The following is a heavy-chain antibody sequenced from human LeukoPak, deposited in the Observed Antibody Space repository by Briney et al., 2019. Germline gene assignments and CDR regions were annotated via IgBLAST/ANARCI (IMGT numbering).Heavy chain of an antibody. Sequence: PSETLSLTCTVSGGSISSYYWSWIRQPPGKGLEWIGYIYYSGSTNYNPSLKSRVTISVDTSKNQFSLKLSSVTAADTAVYYCARVAGTTFDYWGQGTLVTVSS. V-gene: IGHV4-59*01. CDR1: GGSISSYY. D-gene: IGHD6-19*01. J-gene: IGHJ4*02. CDR3: ARVAGTTFDY. CDR2: IYYSGST.